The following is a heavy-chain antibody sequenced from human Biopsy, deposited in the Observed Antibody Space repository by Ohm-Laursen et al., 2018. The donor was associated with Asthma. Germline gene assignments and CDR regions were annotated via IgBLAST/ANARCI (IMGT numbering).Heavy chain of an antibody. V-gene: IGHV3-11*01. Sequence: SLRLSCAASGFSFSDYYMTWMRQAPGKGLEWVSSIRSSGSTTYPAESVKGRFTISRDNAQKSLFLQMGSLRAEDTAIYYCARVFESSEWGPFYHFGLDVWGQGTTVAVSS. CDR2: IRSSGSTT. J-gene: IGHJ6*02. D-gene: IGHD6-25*01. CDR1: GFSFSDYY. CDR3: ARVFESSEWGPFYHFGLDV.